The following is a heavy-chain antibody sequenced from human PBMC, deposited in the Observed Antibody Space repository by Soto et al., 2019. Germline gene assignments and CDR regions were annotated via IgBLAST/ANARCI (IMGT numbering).Heavy chain of an antibody. CDR2: VTQDGGS. V-gene: IGHV3-23*01. D-gene: IGHD3-3*01. CDR3: AKDRQPDGFWPFDH. CDR1: GFTLSAYT. Sequence: EVQLLESGGGLVQPGGSLRLSCAASGFTLSAYTMSWVRQAPGKGLEWVSGVTQDGGSLYADSVRGRFTISRDNSKNTVYPQMNSMRPDDTAMYYCAKDRQPDGFWPFDHWGQGTLIIVSS. J-gene: IGHJ4*01.